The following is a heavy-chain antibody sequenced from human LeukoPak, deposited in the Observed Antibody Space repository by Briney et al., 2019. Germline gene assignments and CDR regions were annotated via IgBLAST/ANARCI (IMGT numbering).Heavy chain of an antibody. D-gene: IGHD6-6*01. CDR2: ISPLSGNT. CDR1: GYTFSSYG. V-gene: IGHV1-18*01. J-gene: IGHJ4*02. CDR3: ARDYLAAPAY. Sequence: ASVRLSCKASGYTFSSYGINWVRQAPGQGLEWMGWISPLSGNTDYAQNFQGRVTMTTDTSSSTAYMELRSLRSDDTAIYYCARDYLAAPAYWGQGTLVTVSS.